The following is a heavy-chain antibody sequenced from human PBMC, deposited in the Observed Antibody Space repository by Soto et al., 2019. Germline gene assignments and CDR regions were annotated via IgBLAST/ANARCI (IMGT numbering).Heavy chain of an antibody. V-gene: IGHV3-74*01. Sequence: EVQLVESGGGLVQPGGSLRLSCAASGFTFSNSWIHWVRQAPGKGLVWVSHINVDGSSISYADSVKGRFTISRDNAKNTLYLQMNSLRAEDTAVYYCARDIVGNFYYVDVWGKWTTVTVSS. CDR2: INVDGSSI. CDR1: GFTFSNSW. J-gene: IGHJ6*03. D-gene: IGHD2-15*01. CDR3: ARDIVGNFYYVDV.